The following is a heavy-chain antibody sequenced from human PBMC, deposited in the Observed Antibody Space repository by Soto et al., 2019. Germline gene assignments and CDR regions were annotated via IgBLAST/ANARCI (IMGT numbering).Heavy chain of an antibody. CDR3: ARIGKQGYSSGWYLGEQNYYGMDV. D-gene: IGHD6-19*01. CDR2: IFSNDEK. CDR1: GFSLSNARMG. Sequence: QVTLKESGPVLVKPTETLTLTCTVSGFSLSNARMGVSWIRQPPGKALEWLAHIFSNDEKSYSTSLKSRLTISKDTSKSQVVLTMTNMDPVDTATYYCARIGKQGYSSGWYLGEQNYYGMDVWGQGTTVTVSS. J-gene: IGHJ6*02. V-gene: IGHV2-26*01.